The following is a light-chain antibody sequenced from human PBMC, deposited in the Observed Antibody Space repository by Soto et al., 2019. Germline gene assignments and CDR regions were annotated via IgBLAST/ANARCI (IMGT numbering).Light chain of an antibody. CDR3: QQYQNLWT. Sequence: IVMTQSPATLSVSPGERATLSCRAGQTIYSNVAWYQQGPGQAPRLLIYRASTRATGVPARFSGSGSGTEFTLTISGLQSEDFALYYCQQYQNLWTFGQGTKVEIK. CDR1: QTIYSN. J-gene: IGKJ1*01. CDR2: RAS. V-gene: IGKV3-15*01.